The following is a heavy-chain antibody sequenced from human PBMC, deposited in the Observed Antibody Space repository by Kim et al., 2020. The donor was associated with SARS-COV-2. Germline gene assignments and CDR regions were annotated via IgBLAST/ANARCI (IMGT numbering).Heavy chain of an antibody. J-gene: IGHJ5*02. CDR3: ARVGGSYYFWFDP. Sequence: ASVKVSCKASGYTFTGDDINWVRQATGQGLEWMGWMNPNSGNTGYVQKFQGRVTMTRNTSISTAYMKLSSLRSEDTAVYYCARVGGSYYFWFDPWGQGTLVTVSS. D-gene: IGHD1-26*01. V-gene: IGHV1-8*01. CDR1: GYTFTGDD. CDR2: MNPNSGNT.